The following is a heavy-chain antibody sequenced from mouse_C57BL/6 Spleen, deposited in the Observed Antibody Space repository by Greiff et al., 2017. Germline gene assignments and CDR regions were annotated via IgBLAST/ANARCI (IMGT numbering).Heavy chain of an antibody. V-gene: IGHV14-4*01. CDR2: IDPANGDT. D-gene: IGHD2-3*01. CDR1: GFNIKDDY. J-gene: IGHJ3*01. CDR3: TTAPVYDGYYRFAY. Sequence: VQLQQSGAELVRPGASVKLSCTASGFNIKDDYMHWVKQRPEQGLEWIGWIDPANGDTEYASKFQGKATITADTSSNTAYLQLSSLASEDTADYCCTTAPVYDGYYRFAYWGQGALVTVSA.